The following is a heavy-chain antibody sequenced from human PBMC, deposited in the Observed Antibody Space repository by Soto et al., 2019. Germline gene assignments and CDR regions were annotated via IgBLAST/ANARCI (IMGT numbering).Heavy chain of an antibody. D-gene: IGHD6-13*01. J-gene: IGHJ3*02. V-gene: IGHV1-46*02. CDR3: ARENIAAAGPDAFDI. CDR1: GYTFNSYY. Sequence: ASLKVSCKASGYTFNSYYMHWVRQAPGQGLEWMGIINPSGGSTSYAQKFQGRVTMTRDTSTSTAYMELSSLRSEDTAVYYCARENIAAAGPDAFDIWGQGTMVTVSS. CDR2: INPSGGST.